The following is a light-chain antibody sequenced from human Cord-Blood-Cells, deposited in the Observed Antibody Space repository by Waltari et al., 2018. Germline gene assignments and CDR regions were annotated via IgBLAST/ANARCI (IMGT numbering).Light chain of an antibody. CDR3: AAWDDSLNGPV. CDR1: SSNIGSNT. CDR2: GNN. J-gene: IGLJ3*02. V-gene: IGLV1-44*01. Sequence: QSVLTQPPSASGTPGQRVTISCSGSSSNIGSNTVNWYQQLPGPAPTCLSYGNNQRPSGVPDRFSGSKSGTAASLAISGLQSEDEADYYCAAWDDSLNGPVFGGGTKLTVL.